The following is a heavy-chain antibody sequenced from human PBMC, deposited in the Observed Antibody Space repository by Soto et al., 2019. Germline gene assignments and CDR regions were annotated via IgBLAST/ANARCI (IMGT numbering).Heavy chain of an antibody. CDR2: ISSSGDAK. V-gene: IGHV3-23*01. Sequence: EVHLLESGGGLVQPGESLRLSCVASGFSFSSYGMSWVRQAPGKGLEWASIISSSGDAKYYADSVKGRFTISRDNSKNTMYLQMDSLRAEDTAVYYCAKDFDSDETSHGPNDYWGQGTLVTVSS. J-gene: IGHJ4*02. CDR3: AKDFDSDETSHGPNDY. CDR1: GFSFSSYG. D-gene: IGHD3-22*01.